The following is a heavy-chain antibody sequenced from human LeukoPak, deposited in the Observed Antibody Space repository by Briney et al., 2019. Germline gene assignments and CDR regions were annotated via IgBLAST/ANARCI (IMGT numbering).Heavy chain of an antibody. CDR3: ALGAYYDILTGYPQDYYYGMDV. J-gene: IGHJ6*04. Sequence: PSETPSLTCAVYGGSFSGYYWSWIRQPPGKGLEWIGEINHSGSTNYNPSLKSRVTISVDTSKNQFSLKLSSVTAADTAVYYCALGAYYDILTGYPQDYYYGMDVWGKGTTVTVSS. D-gene: IGHD3-9*01. CDR2: INHSGST. CDR1: GGSFSGYY. V-gene: IGHV4-34*01.